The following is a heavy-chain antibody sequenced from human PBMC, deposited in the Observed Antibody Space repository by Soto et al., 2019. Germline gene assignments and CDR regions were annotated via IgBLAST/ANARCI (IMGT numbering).Heavy chain of an antibody. V-gene: IGHV3-30-3*01. J-gene: IGHJ4*02. CDR3: ARETRN. Sequence: GGSLRLSCAASGFTFSSYAMHWVRQAPGKGLEWVAVISYDGSNKYYADSVEGRFTISRDNSKNTLYLQMNSLRAEDTAVYYCARETRNWGQGTLVTVSS. CDR1: GFTFSSYA. CDR2: ISYDGSNK.